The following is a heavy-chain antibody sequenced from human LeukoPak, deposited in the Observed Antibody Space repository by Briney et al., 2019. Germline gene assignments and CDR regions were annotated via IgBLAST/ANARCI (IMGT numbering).Heavy chain of an antibody. Sequence: SETLSLTCAVYGGSFSGYYWSWIRQPPGKGLEWIGETNHSGSTNYNPSLKSRVTISVDTSKNQFSLKLSSVTAADTAVYYCARGQAGYSSSWYRLENWFDPWGQGTLVTVSS. CDR1: GGSFSGYY. V-gene: IGHV4-34*01. D-gene: IGHD6-13*01. CDR3: ARGQAGYSSSWYRLENWFDP. CDR2: TNHSGST. J-gene: IGHJ5*02.